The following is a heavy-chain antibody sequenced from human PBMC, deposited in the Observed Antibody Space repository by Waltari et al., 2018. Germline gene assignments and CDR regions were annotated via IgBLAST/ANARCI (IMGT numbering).Heavy chain of an antibody. CDR3: ARTRYCSGGSCYSRTVTTID. CDR1: GYTFTSYA. V-gene: IGHV1-3*01. Sequence: QVQLVQSGAEVKKPGASVKVSCKASGYTFTSYAMHWVRQAPGQRHEWMGWINAGNGNTKYSQKFQGRVTITRDTSASTAYMELSSLRSEDTAVYYCARTRYCSGGSCYSRTVTTIDWGQGTLVTVSS. J-gene: IGHJ4*02. D-gene: IGHD2-15*01. CDR2: INAGNGNT.